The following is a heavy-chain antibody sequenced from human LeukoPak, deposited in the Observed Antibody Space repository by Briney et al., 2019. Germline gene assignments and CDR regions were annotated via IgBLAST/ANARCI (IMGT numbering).Heavy chain of an antibody. D-gene: IGHD5-18*01. Sequence: PGGSLRLSCAASGFTFSDYEMNWVRQAPGKGLEWVSYINRSSSTIYYADSVKGRFTISRDNSKNTLYLQMNSLRAEDTAVYYCARGLRSEFRMAFYYWGQGTLVTVSS. J-gene: IGHJ4*02. CDR1: GFTFSDYE. V-gene: IGHV3-48*03. CDR3: ARGLRSEFRMAFYY. CDR2: INRSSSTI.